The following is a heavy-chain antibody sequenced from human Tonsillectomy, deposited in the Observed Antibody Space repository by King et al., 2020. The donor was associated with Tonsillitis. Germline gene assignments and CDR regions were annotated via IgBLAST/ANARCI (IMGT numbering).Heavy chain of an antibody. CDR1: GFTFSSYA. CDR2: INGRGEST. CDR3: ATTGPGELRPFDY. V-gene: IGHV3-23*04. Sequence: VQLVESGGGLVQPGGSLRLSCAASGFTFSSYAMSWVRQAPGKGLEWVSAINGRGESTDYADSVKGRFTLSRDNSKKTLYLQMNRLRAEDTAVYYCATTGPGELRPFDYWGQGTLVTVSS. J-gene: IGHJ4*02. D-gene: IGHD1-26*01.